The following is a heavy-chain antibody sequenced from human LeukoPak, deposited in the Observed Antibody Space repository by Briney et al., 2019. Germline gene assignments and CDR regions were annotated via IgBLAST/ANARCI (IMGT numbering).Heavy chain of an antibody. CDR1: GGTFSSYA. V-gene: IGHV1-69*13. D-gene: IGHD2-21*02. Sequence: SVKVSCKASGGTFSSYAISWVRQAPGQGPEWMGGIIPIFGTANYAQKFQGRVTITADESTSTAYMELSSLRSEDTAVYYCARDQHIVVVTAIFYYYGMDVWGQGTTVTVSS. CDR2: IIPIFGTA. CDR3: ARDQHIVVVTAIFYYYGMDV. J-gene: IGHJ6*02.